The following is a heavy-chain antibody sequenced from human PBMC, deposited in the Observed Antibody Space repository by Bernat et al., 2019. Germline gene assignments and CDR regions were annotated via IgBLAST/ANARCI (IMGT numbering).Heavy chain of an antibody. CDR3: THENYGAFEN. J-gene: IGHJ4*02. CDR2: IKRKAEGAPT. D-gene: IGHD4-17*01. CDR1: GFTLSDAW. Sequence: EVQLVESGGASVEPGGSLRLSCTASGFTLSDAWMTWVRQAPGKGLEWVGRIKRKAEGAPTDYAAPVRGRFTISQDDSTNTRHLRMNSVNTEDTALYYCTHENYGAFENWGQGTLVVVSS. V-gene: IGHV3-15*02.